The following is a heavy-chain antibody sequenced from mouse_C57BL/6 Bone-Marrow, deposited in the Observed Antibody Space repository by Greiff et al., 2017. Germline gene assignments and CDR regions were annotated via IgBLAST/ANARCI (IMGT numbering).Heavy chain of an antibody. V-gene: IGHV5-17*01. D-gene: IGHD3-2*02. CDR2: ISSGSSTI. CDR1: GFTFSDYG. J-gene: IGHJ2*01. CDR3: ARLRKPQTGHFDY. Sequence: EVKLQESGGGLVKPGGSLKLSCAASGFTFSDYGMHWVRQAPEKGLEWVAYISSGSSTIYYADTVKGRFTISRDNAKNTLFLQMTSLRSEDTAMYYCARLRKPQTGHFDYWGQGTTLTVSS.